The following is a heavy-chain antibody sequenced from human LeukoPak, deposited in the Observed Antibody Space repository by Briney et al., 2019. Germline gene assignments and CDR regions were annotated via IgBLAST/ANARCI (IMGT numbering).Heavy chain of an antibody. V-gene: IGHV3-48*02. CDR1: GFTFSTSS. D-gene: IGHD3-10*01. J-gene: IGHJ3*02. Sequence: GSLLLSCAASGFTFSTSSMNWVRQAPGKGLEWLSYISGSSTKIFYADSLKGRFTISRDNAKNSLYLQMNSLRDEDTAVYYCASDFLGFGDYYAFNIWGQGTMVSVSS. CDR2: ISGSSTKI. CDR3: ASDFLGFGDYYAFNI.